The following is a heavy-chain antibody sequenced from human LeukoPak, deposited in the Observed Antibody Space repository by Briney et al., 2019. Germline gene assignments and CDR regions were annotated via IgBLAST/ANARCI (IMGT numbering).Heavy chain of an antibody. V-gene: IGHV4-59*08. CDR1: GGSICSYY. CDR2: IYYSGST. J-gene: IGHJ5*02. D-gene: IGHD5-18*01. Sequence: PSETLSLTPTVSGGSICSYYWRCIRQPPGKGLEWIGYIYYSGSTNYNPSLKSRVTISVDTSKNQFSLKLRSLTAADTAVYYCARHVGYGNNWFDPWGQGTLVTVSS. CDR3: ARHVGYGNNWFDP.